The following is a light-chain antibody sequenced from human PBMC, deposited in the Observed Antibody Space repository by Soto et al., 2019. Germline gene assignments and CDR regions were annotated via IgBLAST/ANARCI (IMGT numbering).Light chain of an antibody. J-gene: IGKJ2*01. CDR1: QRISSN. CDR2: GAS. V-gene: IGKV3-15*01. CDR3: QQYDTWPS. Sequence: EIVMAQSPVTLSVSPGERATLSCRASQRISSNLAWYQVKPGQAPRLLIYGASTRATGIPARFSGSGSGTEFSLTISSLQPEDFAVYYCQQYDTWPSFGQGTKLDIK.